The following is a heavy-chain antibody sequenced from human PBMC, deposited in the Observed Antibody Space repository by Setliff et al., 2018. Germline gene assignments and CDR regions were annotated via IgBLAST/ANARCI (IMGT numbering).Heavy chain of an antibody. CDR3: IRPQTPDDDHSSGYYGF. Sequence: ETLSLTCAVSGFSISSGYYWGWIRQPPGKGLEWVGRIRAKVSDYATAYAASLKGRFTISRDDSKNTAYLQMNSLETEDTALYYCIRPQTPDDDHSSGYYGFWGQGTPVTVSS. CDR1: GFSISSGYY. D-gene: IGHD3-22*01. J-gene: IGHJ4*02. CDR2: IRAKVSDYAT. V-gene: IGHV3-73*01.